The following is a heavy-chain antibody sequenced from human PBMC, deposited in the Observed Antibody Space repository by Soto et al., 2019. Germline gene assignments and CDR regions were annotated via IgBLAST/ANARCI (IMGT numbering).Heavy chain of an antibody. D-gene: IGHD2-15*01. CDR1: GYTLTELS. CDR3: ATDPNESGYSGGSWLDAFDI. CDR2: FDPEDGET. Sequence: QVQLVQSGAEVKKPGASVKVSCKVSGYTLTELSMHWVRQAPGKGLEWMGGFDPEDGETIYAQKFQGRVTMTEDTSTDTAYMELSSLRSEDTAVYYCATDPNESGYSGGSWLDAFDIWGQGTMVTVSS. V-gene: IGHV1-24*01. J-gene: IGHJ3*02.